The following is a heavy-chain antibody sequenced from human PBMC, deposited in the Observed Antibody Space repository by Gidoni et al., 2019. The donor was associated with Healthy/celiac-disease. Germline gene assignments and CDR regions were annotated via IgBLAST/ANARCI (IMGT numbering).Heavy chain of an antibody. J-gene: IGHJ4*02. V-gene: IGHV3-30*18. Sequence: QVQLVESGGGVVQPGRSLRLSCAASGFTFSSYGMHWVRQAPGKGLEWVAVISYDGSNKYYADSVKGRFTISRDNSKNTLYLQMNSLRAEDTAVYYCAKGQNGHWGQGTLVTVSS. CDR3: AKGQNGH. CDR1: GFTFSSYG. CDR2: ISYDGSNK.